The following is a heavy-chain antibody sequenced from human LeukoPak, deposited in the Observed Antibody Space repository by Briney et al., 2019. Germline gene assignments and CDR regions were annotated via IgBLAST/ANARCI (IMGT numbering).Heavy chain of an antibody. CDR3: AKVLRSGSYYNPREVYFDY. D-gene: IGHD3-10*01. CDR1: GYSISSGYY. CDR2: TWSGESNE. Sequence: LSLICTVSGYSISSGYYWGWIRQPPGKGLEWMAVTWSGESNEYYADSVKGRFTIFRDNSKNTLYLQMNSLRAEDTAVYYCAKVLRSGSYYNPREVYFDYWGQGTLVTVSS. V-gene: IGHV3-33*06. J-gene: IGHJ4*02.